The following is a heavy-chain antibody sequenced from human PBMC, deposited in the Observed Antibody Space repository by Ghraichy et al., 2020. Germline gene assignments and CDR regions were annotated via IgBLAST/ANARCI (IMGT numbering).Heavy chain of an antibody. CDR2: INPNSGGT. J-gene: IGHJ4*02. Sequence: ASVKVSCKASGYTFTGYYVHWVRQAPGQGPEWVGWINPNSGGTHYAQKFQGRVTMTRDTSINTAYMELSRLRSDDTAVYYCARGGVYYYLDYWGQGTLVTVSS. D-gene: IGHD1-26*01. CDR1: GYTFTGYY. CDR3: ARGGVYYYLDY. V-gene: IGHV1-2*02.